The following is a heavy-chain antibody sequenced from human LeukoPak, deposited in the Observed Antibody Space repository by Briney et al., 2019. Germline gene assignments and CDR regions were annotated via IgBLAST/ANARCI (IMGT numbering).Heavy chain of an antibody. Sequence: SETLSLPCTVSGGSISSYYWSWIRQSAGKGLEWIGRIYTRGSTNYNPSLKSRVTMSVDTSKNQFSLKLSSVTAADTAVYYCARGLRSSSWYYYYGMDVWGQGTTVTVSS. D-gene: IGHD6-13*01. V-gene: IGHV4-4*07. J-gene: IGHJ6*02. CDR2: IYTRGST. CDR3: ARGLRSSSWYYYYGMDV. CDR1: GGSISSYY.